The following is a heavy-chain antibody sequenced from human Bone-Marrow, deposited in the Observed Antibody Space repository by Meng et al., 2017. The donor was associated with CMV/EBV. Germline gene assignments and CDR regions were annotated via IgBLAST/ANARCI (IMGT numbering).Heavy chain of an antibody. Sequence: GGSLRLSCVASGFTFSADGMHWVRQPPGKGLQWVAFIRYDGSHQYYEDSVKGRFTISRDNSRNTLYLQMNSLRTDDTAVYYCARVGVTIFGVVIPFDYWGQGTLVTVSS. J-gene: IGHJ4*02. CDR1: GFTFSADG. CDR3: ARVGVTIFGVVIPFDY. CDR2: IRYDGSHQ. V-gene: IGHV3-30*02. D-gene: IGHD3-3*01.